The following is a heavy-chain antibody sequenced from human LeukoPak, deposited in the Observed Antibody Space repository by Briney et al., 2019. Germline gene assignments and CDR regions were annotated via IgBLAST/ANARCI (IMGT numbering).Heavy chain of an antibody. V-gene: IGHV1-18*01. CDR1: GYTFTSYG. Sequence: ASVTVSCKASGYTFTSYGISWVRQAPGQGLEWMGWISAYNGNTNYAQKLQGRVTMTTDTSTSTAYMELRSLRSDDTAVYYCARDQGYSSGWYIRFDYWGQGTLVTVSS. J-gene: IGHJ4*02. D-gene: IGHD6-19*01. CDR3: ARDQGYSSGWYIRFDY. CDR2: ISAYNGNT.